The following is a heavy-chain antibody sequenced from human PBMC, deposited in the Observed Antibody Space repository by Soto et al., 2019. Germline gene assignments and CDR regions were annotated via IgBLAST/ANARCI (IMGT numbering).Heavy chain of an antibody. D-gene: IGHD3-9*01. CDR3: AVDTYYDILTGYHTYDY. CDR1: GGSISSSSYY. CDR2: IYYSGST. V-gene: IGHV4-39*01. Sequence: XGTLSLTCTVSGGSISSSSYYWGWIREPPGKGLEWIGSIYYSGSTYYNPSLKSRVTISVDTSKNQFSLKLSSVTAADTAVYYCAVDTYYDILTGYHTYDYWGQGTLVTVSS. J-gene: IGHJ4*02.